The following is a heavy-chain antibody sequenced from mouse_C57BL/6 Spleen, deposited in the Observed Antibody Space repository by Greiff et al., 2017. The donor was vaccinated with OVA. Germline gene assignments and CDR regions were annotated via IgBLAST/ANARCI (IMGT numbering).Heavy chain of an antibody. J-gene: IGHJ1*03. CDR2: ISYDGSN. CDR1: GYSITSGYY. V-gene: IGHV3-6*01. Sequence: ESGPGLVKPSQSLSLTCSVTGYSITSGYYWNWIRQLPGNKLEWMGYISYDGSNNYNPSLKNRISITRDTSKNQFFLKLNSVTTEDTATYYCASTTVVAPDVWGTGTTVTVSS. D-gene: IGHD1-1*01. CDR3: ASTTVVAPDV.